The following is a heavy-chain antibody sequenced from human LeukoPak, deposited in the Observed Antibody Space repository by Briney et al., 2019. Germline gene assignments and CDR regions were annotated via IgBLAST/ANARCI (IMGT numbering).Heavy chain of an antibody. CDR2: ISAYNGNT. D-gene: IGHD2-15*01. J-gene: IGHJ3*02. CDR3: ASRYCSGGSCYSADNDAFDI. V-gene: IGHV1-18*01. Sequence: GASVKVSCKASGYTFTSYGISWVRQAPGQGLEWMGWISAYNGNTNYAQKLQGRVTMTTDTSTSTAYMELRSLRSDDTAVYYCASRYCSGGSCYSADNDAFDIWGQGTMVTVSS. CDR1: GYTFTSYG.